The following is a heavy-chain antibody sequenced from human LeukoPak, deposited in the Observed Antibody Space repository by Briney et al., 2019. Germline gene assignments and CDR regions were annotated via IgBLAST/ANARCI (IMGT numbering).Heavy chain of an antibody. D-gene: IGHD1-26*01. V-gene: IGHV4-61*02. Sequence: SETLSLTCTVAGGSISSSSYSWSWIRQPAGKGLEWIGRIYTSGSTNYNPSLKSRVTMSVDSSKNQFSLKLSSVTAADTAVYYCANWVGNWFDPWGQGTLVTVSS. CDR1: GGSISSSSYS. J-gene: IGHJ5*02. CDR3: ANWVGNWFDP. CDR2: IYTSGST.